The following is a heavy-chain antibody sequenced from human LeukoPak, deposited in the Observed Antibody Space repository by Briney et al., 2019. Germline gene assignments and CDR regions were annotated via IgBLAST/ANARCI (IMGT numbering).Heavy chain of an antibody. CDR3: ARSSGWYRPV. D-gene: IGHD6-19*01. CDR2: IYTSGST. CDR1: GGSISSGSYY. J-gene: IGHJ6*04. Sequence: SQTLSLTCTVSGGSISSGSYYWSWIRQPAGKGLEWIGRIYTSGSTNYNPSLKSRVTISVDTSKNQFSLKLSSVTAADTAVYYCARSSGWYRPVWGKGTTVTVSS. V-gene: IGHV4-61*02.